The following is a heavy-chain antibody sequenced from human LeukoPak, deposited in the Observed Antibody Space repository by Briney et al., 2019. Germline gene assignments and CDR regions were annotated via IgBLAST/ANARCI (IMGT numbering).Heavy chain of an antibody. Sequence: PGGSLRLSCAASGFTFSSDWMSWVRQAPGKGLEWVANIKQDGSEKYNVDSVKGRFTISRDNAKNTLVLQMNGLRSEDTAVYFCARDNRDWAFDYWGQGTLVTVSS. J-gene: IGHJ4*02. CDR3: ARDNRDWAFDY. CDR1: GFTFSSDW. CDR2: IKQDGSEK. V-gene: IGHV3-7*01. D-gene: IGHD2-21*02.